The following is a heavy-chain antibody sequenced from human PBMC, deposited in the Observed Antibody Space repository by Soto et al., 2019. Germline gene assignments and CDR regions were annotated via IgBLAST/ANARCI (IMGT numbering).Heavy chain of an antibody. J-gene: IGHJ6*02. D-gene: IGHD2-15*01. CDR2: ISGSGGRT. V-gene: IGHV3-23*01. CDR3: AKASGSCPDVCSMDV. CDR1: GFTFSSYA. Sequence: GGSLRLSCAASGFTFSSYAMSWVRQAPGKGLEWVSAISGSGGRTYYADSVKGRFTISRDNSKNTLYLQMNSLRAEDTAVYYCAKASGSCPDVCSMDVWAQGTTVTVSS.